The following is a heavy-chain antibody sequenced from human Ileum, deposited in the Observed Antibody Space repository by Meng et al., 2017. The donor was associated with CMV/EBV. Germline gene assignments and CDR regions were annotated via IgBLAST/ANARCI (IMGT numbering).Heavy chain of an antibody. D-gene: IGHD2-21*01. CDR1: GFSFSDNY. CDR3: VKGHIALDY. V-gene: IGHV3-72*01. CDR2: IRSRAVSYTT. Sequence: VQLVEFGGDLVQPGGFLRLSCAASGFSFSDNYMDWVRQAPGKGLEWIARIRSRAVSYTTEYAESVKGRFTTSRDDSKNSLYLQMDSLKTEDTAIYYCVKGHIALDYWGQGTLVTVSS. J-gene: IGHJ4*02.